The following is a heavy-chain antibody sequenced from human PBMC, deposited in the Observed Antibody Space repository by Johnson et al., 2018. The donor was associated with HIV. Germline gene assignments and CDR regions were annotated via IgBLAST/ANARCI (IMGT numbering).Heavy chain of an antibody. V-gene: IGHV3-66*02. CDR2: IYSGGST. CDR1: GFTFDDYG. Sequence: MLLVESGGGVVRPGGSLRLSCAASGFTFDDYGMSWVRQGRGGGLEWVSVIYSGGSTYYADSVKGRFTISRDNSKNTLYVQMISLRGEDTALYYFARPYNRGIAVTGGAFDIWGQGTMVTVSS. J-gene: IGHJ3*02. D-gene: IGHD6-19*01. CDR3: ARPYNRGIAVTGGAFDI.